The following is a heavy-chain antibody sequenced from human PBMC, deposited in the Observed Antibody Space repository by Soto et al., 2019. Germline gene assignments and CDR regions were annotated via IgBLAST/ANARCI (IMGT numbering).Heavy chain of an antibody. V-gene: IGHV3-13*01. Sequence: GGSLRLSCAASGFTFSSYDMHWVRQATGKGLEWVSAIGTAGDTYYPGSVKGRFTISRENAKNSLYLQMNSLRAEDTAVYYCARGAPSEGFVDYWGQGTLVTVSS. CDR2: IGTAGDT. CDR1: GFTFSSYD. J-gene: IGHJ4*02. D-gene: IGHD1-26*01. CDR3: ARGAPSEGFVDY.